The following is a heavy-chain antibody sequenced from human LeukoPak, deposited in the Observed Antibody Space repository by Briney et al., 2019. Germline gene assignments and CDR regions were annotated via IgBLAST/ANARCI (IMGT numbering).Heavy chain of an antibody. CDR3: ARDRGYCSGGSCYRNWFDP. V-gene: IGHV1-2*02. CDR2: INPSGGDT. J-gene: IGHJ5*02. Sequence: ASVKVSCKASGYTFPGYYIHWVRQAPGQGLEWMGWINPSGGDTNYAQKLQGRVTLTTDTSTSAAYMELRSLRSDDTAVYYCARDRGYCSGGSCYRNWFDPWGQGTLVAVSS. D-gene: IGHD2-15*01. CDR1: GYTFPGYY.